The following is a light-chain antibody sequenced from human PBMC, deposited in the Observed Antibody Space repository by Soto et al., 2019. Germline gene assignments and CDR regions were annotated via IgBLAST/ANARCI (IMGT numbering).Light chain of an antibody. CDR2: DAS. CDR1: QSVSGY. Sequence: EIVMTQSPATVSVSPGERSTLSCRASQSVSGYLAWYQQKPGQAPRLLIYDASNRATGIPARFSGSGSATEFTLTISSLQSEDFALYYCQHSLKWPPTFGQGTKVDI. J-gene: IGKJ1*01. CDR3: QHSLKWPPT. V-gene: IGKV3D-15*01.